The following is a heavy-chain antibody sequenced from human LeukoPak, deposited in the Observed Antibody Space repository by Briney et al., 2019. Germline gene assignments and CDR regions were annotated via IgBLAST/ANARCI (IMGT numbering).Heavy chain of an antibody. V-gene: IGHV4-34*01. CDR3: ARSIEWLRAPMDV. Sequence: SETLSLTCAVYGGSFSGYYWSWIRQPPGKGLEWIGEINHSGSTNYNPSLKSRVTISVDTSKNQFSLKLSSVTAADTAVYYCARSIEWLRAPMDVWGKGTTVTVSS. CDR1: GGSFSGYY. J-gene: IGHJ6*03. CDR2: INHSGST. D-gene: IGHD3-3*01.